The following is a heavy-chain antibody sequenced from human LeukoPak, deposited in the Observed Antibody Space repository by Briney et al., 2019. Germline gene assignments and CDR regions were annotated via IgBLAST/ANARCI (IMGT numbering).Heavy chain of an antibody. CDR1: GFTFSSYG. Sequence: GGSLRLSCAASGFTFSSYGMHWVRQAPGKGLEWVAVISYDGSNKYYADSVKGRFTISRDNSKNTLYLQMNSLRAEDTAVYYCAREGSRIAAAGHFDYWGQGTLVTVSS. CDR3: AREGSRIAAAGHFDY. V-gene: IGHV3-30*03. CDR2: ISYDGSNK. J-gene: IGHJ4*02. D-gene: IGHD6-13*01.